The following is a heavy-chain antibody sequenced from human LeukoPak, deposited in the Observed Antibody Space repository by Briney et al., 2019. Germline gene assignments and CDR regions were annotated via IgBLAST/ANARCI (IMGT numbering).Heavy chain of an antibody. J-gene: IGHJ4*02. CDR3: ARAWMQLWPYDY. Sequence: PGGSLRLSCAASGFTSSSYWMSWVRQAPGKGLEWVANIKQDGSEKYYVDSVKGRFTISRDNAKNSLYLQMNSLRAEDTAIYYCARAWMQLWPYDYWGQGTLVTVSS. CDR1: GFTSSSYW. D-gene: IGHD5-18*01. CDR2: IKQDGSEK. V-gene: IGHV3-7*03.